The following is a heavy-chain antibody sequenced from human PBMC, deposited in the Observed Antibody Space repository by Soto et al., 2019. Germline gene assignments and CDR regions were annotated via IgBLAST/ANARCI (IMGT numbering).Heavy chain of an antibody. V-gene: IGHV4-61*08. Sequence: LSLTCTFSGGSISIGGYYWSWIRQHPGKGLEWIGYIYYSGSTNYNPSLKSRVTISVDTSKNQFSLKLSSVTAADTAVYYCARDVAAAGMGLHDRGQGTLVTVVS. CDR2: IYYSGST. CDR3: ARDVAAAGMGLHD. J-gene: IGHJ4*02. CDR1: GGSISIGGYY. D-gene: IGHD6-13*01.